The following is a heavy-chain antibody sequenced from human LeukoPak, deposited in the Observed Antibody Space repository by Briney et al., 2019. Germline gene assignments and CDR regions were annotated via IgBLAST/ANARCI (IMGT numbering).Heavy chain of an antibody. Sequence: GASVKVSCKASGYTFTSYGISWVRQAPGQGLEWMGWISAYNGNTNYAQELQGRVTMTTDTSTSTAYMELRSLRSDDTAVYYCARLGGGPYYYYYYMDVWGKGTTVTVSS. CDR2: ISAYNGNT. V-gene: IGHV1-18*01. CDR3: ARLGGGPYYYYYYMDV. J-gene: IGHJ6*03. D-gene: IGHD1-26*01. CDR1: GYTFTSYG.